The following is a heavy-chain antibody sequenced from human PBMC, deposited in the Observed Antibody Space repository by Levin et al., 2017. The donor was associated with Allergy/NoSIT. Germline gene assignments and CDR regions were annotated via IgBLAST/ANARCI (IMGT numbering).Heavy chain of an antibody. CDR2: ISASGSTT. D-gene: IGHD1-26*01. CDR1: GFPFSSYD. V-gene: IGHV3-48*03. J-gene: IGHJ2*01. CDR3: ASPKSRGTYSFDL. Sequence: LSLPCAASGFPFSSYDMNWFRQAPGKGLDWVSYISASGSTTYYADSVKGRFTISRDNVYNSLYLQMNSLRVEDTAIYYCASPKSRGTYSFDLWGRGTLVTVSS.